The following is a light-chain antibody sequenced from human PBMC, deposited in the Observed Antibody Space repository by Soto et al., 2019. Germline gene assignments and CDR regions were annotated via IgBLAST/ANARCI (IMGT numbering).Light chain of an antibody. Sequence: QPVLTQSPSASASLGASVKLTCTLSTRHRSYAIAWHQHQPEKGPRFLMTLNPDGTHRKGDGIPDRFSGSSSGAERYLTISSLQSEDEADYYCQTWGTAMVVFGGETKLTVL. V-gene: IGLV4-69*01. CDR2: LNPDGTH. CDR3: QTWGTAMVV. CDR1: TRHRSYA. J-gene: IGLJ2*01.